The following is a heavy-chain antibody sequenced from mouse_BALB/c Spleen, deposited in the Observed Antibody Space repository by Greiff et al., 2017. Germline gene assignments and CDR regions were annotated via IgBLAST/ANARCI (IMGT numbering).Heavy chain of an antibody. J-gene: IGHJ4*01. V-gene: IGHV4-1*02. CDR1: RFDFSRYW. CDR2: INPDSSTI. D-gene: IGHD2-14*01. CDR3: ARGYYRYDNAMDY. Sequence: EVMLVESGGGLVQPGGSLKLSCAASRFDFSRYWMSWVRQAPGKGLEWIGEINPDSSTINYTPSLKDKFIISRDNAKNTLYLQMSKVRSEDTALYYCARGYYRYDNAMDYWGQGTSVTVSS.